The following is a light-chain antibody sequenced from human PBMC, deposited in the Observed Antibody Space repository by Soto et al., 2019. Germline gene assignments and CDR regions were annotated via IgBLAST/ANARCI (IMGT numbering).Light chain of an antibody. CDR1: SSDVGGYNY. CDR2: DVS. CDR3: CSYAGSYTFYV. Sequence: QSALTQPRSVSGSPGQPVTISCTGTSSDVGGYNYVSWYQQRPGKAPKLMIYDVSKRPSGVPDRFSGSKSGNTASLTISGLQAEDEADYYCCSYAGSYTFYVFGTGTKVTVL. J-gene: IGLJ1*01. V-gene: IGLV2-11*01.